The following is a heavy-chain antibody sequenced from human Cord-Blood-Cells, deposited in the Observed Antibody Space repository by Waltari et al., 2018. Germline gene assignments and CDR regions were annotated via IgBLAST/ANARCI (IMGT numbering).Heavy chain of an antibody. CDR3: ARIWSAGYIYIDY. V-gene: IGHV2-26*01. CDR1: AFSLSNARMG. CDR2: IFSNDEK. D-gene: IGHD2-2*02. J-gene: IGHJ4*02. Sequence: QVTLKESGPVLVKPTETLTLTCTVSAFSLSNARMGVSWSRQPPGKALEWLAHIFSNDEKSYSTSLKSRLTISKDTSKSQVVLTMTNMDPVDTATYYCARIWSAGYIYIDYWGQGTLVTVSS.